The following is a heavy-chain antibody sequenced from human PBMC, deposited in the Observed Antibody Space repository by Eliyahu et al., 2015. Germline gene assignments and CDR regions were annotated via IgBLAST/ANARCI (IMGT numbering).Heavy chain of an antibody. CDR2: INSDGSTT. Sequence: EVQLVESGGGLVQPGGSLRLSCAVSGFTFRRXWMXWVRQAPGKGLVWVSLINSDGSTTRYADSVKGRFTISRDNAKNTIHLQMNSLRAEDTAVYYCTREQQLVVGPDEPFDFWGQGSMVTVSS. D-gene: IGHD6-13*01. J-gene: IGHJ3*01. CDR3: TREQQLVVGPDEPFDF. V-gene: IGHV3-74*01. CDR1: GFTFRRXW.